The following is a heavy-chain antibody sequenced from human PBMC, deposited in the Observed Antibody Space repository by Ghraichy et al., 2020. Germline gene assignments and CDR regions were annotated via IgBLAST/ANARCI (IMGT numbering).Heavy chain of an antibody. D-gene: IGHD5-12*01. CDR3: ARRHGYSGSMDY. J-gene: IGHJ4*02. CDR1: GGSFTTYY. V-gene: IGHV4-59*01. Sequence: SQTLSLTCTVSGGSFTTYYWSWIRQPPGKGMQWIGYAHSSGSAYYNHTLKSRVTISVDTSHNQFSLRVTSLTAADTAVYYCARRHGYSGSMDYWGQGTLVSVCS. CDR2: AHSSGSA.